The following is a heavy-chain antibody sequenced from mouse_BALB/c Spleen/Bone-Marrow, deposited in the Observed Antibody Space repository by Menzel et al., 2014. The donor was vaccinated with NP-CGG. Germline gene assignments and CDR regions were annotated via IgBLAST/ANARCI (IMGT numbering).Heavy chain of an antibody. D-gene: IGHD2-1*01. CDR1: GISITTGNYR. CDR3: ARYGNYFDY. J-gene: IGHJ2*01. V-gene: IGHV3-5*02. CDR2: IYYSGTI. Sequence: EVKLVESGPGLVKPSQTVSLTCTVTGISITTGNYRWSWIRQFPGNKLEWIGYIYYSGTITYNPSLTSRTTVTRDTSKNQFFLEMNSLTAEDTATYYCARYGNYFDYWGQGTTLTVSS.